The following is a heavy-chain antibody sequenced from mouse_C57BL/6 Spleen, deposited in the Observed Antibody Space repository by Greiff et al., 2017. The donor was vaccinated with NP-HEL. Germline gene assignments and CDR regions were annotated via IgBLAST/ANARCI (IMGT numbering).Heavy chain of an antibody. CDR3: ARVDYSNYRFAD. D-gene: IGHD2-5*01. V-gene: IGHV1-55*01. J-gene: IGHJ3*01. Sequence: QVQLKESGAELVKPGASVKMSCKASGYTFTSYWITWVKQRPGPGLEWIGDIYPGSGSTNYTEQFKSKATLTVDTSSSTAYMQLSSLTSEYSAVYDCARVDYSNYRFADWGQGTLVTVSA. CDR2: IYPGSGST. CDR1: GYTFTSYW.